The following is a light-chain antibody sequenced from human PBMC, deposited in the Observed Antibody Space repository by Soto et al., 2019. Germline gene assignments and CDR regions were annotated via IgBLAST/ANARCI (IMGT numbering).Light chain of an antibody. J-gene: IGKJ1*01. CDR3: QKYNTYST. CDR1: QNINSW. V-gene: IGKV1-5*03. Sequence: DIQMTQSPLTLSASVGDRVTITCRASQNINSWLAWYQQRPGKAPKLLIQKASRLESGVPSRFSGSGSGTEFFLTISNLQPDDFATYYCQKYNTYSTFGQGTKVEIK. CDR2: KAS.